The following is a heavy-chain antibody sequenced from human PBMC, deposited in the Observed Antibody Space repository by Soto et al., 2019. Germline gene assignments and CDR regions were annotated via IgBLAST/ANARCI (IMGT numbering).Heavy chain of an antibody. D-gene: IGHD2-15*01. V-gene: IGHV1-18*01. J-gene: IGHJ4*01. CDR3: ARDPSVYCSGGSCPSYFDS. CDR1: GYTFTSYG. CDR2: ISAYNGNT. Sequence: QVQLVQSGAEVKNPGASVKVSCKASGYTFTSYGITWVRQAPGQGLEWMGWISAYNGNTNYAQKLQGRVTMTTDTSTITAYMKLRSLRSDDTAVYYCARDPSVYCSGGSCPSYFDSWGRGTLVTVSS.